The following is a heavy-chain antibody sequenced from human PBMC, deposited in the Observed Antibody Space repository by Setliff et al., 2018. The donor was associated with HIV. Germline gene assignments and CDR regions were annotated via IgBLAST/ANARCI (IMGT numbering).Heavy chain of an antibody. CDR2: TWFDESHK. Sequence: GGSLRLSCAASGFTFSDFGMHWVRQAPSKGLEWVALTWFDESHKFYSDSVQVRYIISRDNSKNTLYLQMNSLRPEDTAVYYCARVRLYNAALDYWGKVTLVTVS. CDR3: ARVRLYNAALDY. J-gene: IGHJ4*02. D-gene: IGHD1-20*01. CDR1: GFTFSDFG. V-gene: IGHV3-30*02.